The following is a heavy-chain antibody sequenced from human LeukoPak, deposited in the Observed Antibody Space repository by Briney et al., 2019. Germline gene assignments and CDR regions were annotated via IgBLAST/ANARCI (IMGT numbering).Heavy chain of an antibody. V-gene: IGHV1-8*01. D-gene: IGHD3-3*01. CDR1: GYTFTSYD. Sequence: ASVKVSCKASGYTFTSYDINWVRQATGQGLEWMGWMNPNSGNTGYAQKFQGRVTITADESTSTAYMELSSLRSEDTAVYYCARDGLDFWSGYRFDYWGQGTLVTVSS. CDR2: MNPNSGNT. CDR3: ARDGLDFWSGYRFDY. J-gene: IGHJ4*02.